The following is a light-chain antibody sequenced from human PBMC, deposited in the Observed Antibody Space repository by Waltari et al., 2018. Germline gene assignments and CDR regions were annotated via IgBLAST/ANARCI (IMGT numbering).Light chain of an antibody. Sequence: EIVLTQSPVTLSLAPGEIATRSCWASQSVGSSLAWTQQKPGQAPRLLMYDASNRATGVPARFNGSGSGTDFTLTIISLQSEDSAVYYCQQRSNWPPITFGQGTRLEIK. V-gene: IGKV3-11*01. CDR1: QSVGSS. CDR2: DAS. J-gene: IGKJ5*01. CDR3: QQRSNWPPIT.